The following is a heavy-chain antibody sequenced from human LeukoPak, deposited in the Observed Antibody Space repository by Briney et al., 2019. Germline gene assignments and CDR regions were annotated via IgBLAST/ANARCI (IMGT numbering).Heavy chain of an antibody. CDR3: ARGPDYGGNPNWFDP. V-gene: IGHV4-4*07. Sequence: SETLSLTCTVSGGSISSYNWSWIRQPAGKGLEWIGRIYTSGSTNYNPSLKSRVTMSVDTSKNQFSLKLSSVTAADTAVYYCARGPDYGGNPNWFDPWGQGTLVTVSS. CDR2: IYTSGST. J-gene: IGHJ5*02. D-gene: IGHD4-23*01. CDR1: GGSISSYN.